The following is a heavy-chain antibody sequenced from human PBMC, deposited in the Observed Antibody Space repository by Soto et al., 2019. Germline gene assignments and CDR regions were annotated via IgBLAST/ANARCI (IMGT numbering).Heavy chain of an antibody. J-gene: IGHJ4*02. CDR3: ASHDNGDYGSFDY. CDR1: GFSFSNYA. V-gene: IGHV3-30-3*01. Sequence: PGGSLRLSCAASGFSFSNYAMHWVRQAPGKGLEWVAVISYDGNRKYYADSAKGRFTISRDNSKNTLYVQMNSLRPEDTAVYYCASHDNGDYGSFDYWGQGTLVTVSS. D-gene: IGHD4-17*01. CDR2: ISYDGNRK.